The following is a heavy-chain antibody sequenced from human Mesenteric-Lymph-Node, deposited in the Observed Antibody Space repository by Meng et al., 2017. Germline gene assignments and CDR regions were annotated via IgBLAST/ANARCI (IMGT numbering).Heavy chain of an antibody. CDR2: INPTSGVT. V-gene: IGHV1-2*02. CDR1: GYTFSDYF. D-gene: IGHD3-9*01. J-gene: IGHJ4*02. CDR3: ARVSWPIIIDILTGYYDY. Sequence: QGDRVKPVTEVKKPGASVEVSCKTSGYTFSDYFIHWVRRAPGQGLEWMGWINPTSGVTKYARKFEGRVTMTRDTSISTAYMELIRLKSDDTAVYYCARVSWPIIIDILTGYYDYWGQGTLVTVSS.